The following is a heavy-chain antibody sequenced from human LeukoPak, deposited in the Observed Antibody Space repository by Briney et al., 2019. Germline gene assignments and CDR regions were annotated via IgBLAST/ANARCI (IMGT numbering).Heavy chain of an antibody. CDR3: ARESVVVTRVNAFDI. Sequence: GFLRLFCAASGFNGRCQYLRWVRQASGKGLEWVSVIYSGGSTYYADSVKGRFTISRDNSKNTLYLQMNSLRAEDTAVYYCARESVVVTRVNAFDIWGQGTMVTVSS. J-gene: IGHJ3*02. V-gene: IGHV3-53*01. CDR1: GFNGRCQY. CDR2: IYSGGST. D-gene: IGHD2-21*02.